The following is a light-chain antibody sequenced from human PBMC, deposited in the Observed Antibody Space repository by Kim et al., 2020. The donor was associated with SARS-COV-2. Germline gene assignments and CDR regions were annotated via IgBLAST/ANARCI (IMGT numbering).Light chain of an antibody. CDR1: QGIGSY. Sequence: ASVGDRVTITCRARQGIGSYLAWYQQKPGKAPNLLIYAASTLRSGVPSRFSGSGSATDFTLTITSLQPEDFATYYCQQLEYYPITFGQGTRLEIK. V-gene: IGKV1-9*01. J-gene: IGKJ5*01. CDR2: AAS. CDR3: QQLEYYPIT.